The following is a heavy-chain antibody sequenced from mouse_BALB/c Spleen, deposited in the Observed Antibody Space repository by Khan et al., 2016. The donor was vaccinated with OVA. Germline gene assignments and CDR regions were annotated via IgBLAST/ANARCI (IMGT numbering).Heavy chain of an antibody. CDR2: INTYTGET. CDR1: GYTFTNYG. D-gene: IGHD2-4*01. CDR3: VAGDDYDGTD. V-gene: IGHV9-3-1*01. Sequence: QIQLVQSGPELKKPGEIVKISCKASGYTFTNYGMNWVKQAPGKGLKWMGWINTYTGETTFADDFKGRFAFSLETSDSTAYLQINSLRNEDTATYFCVAGDDYDGTDWGQGTLVTVSA. J-gene: IGHJ3*01.